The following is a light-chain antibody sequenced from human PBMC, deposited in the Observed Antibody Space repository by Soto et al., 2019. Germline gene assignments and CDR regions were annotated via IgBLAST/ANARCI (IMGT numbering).Light chain of an antibody. J-gene: IGLJ2*01. Sequence: QSALTQPPSASGSPGQSVTISCTGTSSDVGGYHYVSWYQQHPGKAPKLMIYEVSKRPSGVPDRISGSKSGNMASLTVSGLQAEDEADYYCSSYAGSNYVVFGGGTKLTVL. CDR1: SSDVGGYHY. CDR2: EVS. V-gene: IGLV2-8*01. CDR3: SSYAGSNYVV.